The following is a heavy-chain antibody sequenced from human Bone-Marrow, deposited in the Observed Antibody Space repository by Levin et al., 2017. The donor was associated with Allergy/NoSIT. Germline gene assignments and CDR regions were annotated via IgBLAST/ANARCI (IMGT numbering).Heavy chain of an antibody. CDR2: ISLDGTET. Sequence: GESLKISCAASGFTFSLYVMHWVRQTPGKRLEWVSLISLDGTETYYADSVKGRFTISRDNSNDTLYLQMNNLRLEDTAVYFCARIDRGVLPSDFWGRGTLVTVSS. J-gene: IGHJ4*02. CDR3: ARIDRGVLPSDF. V-gene: IGHV3-30*04. D-gene: IGHD2-2*01. CDR1: GFTFSLYV.